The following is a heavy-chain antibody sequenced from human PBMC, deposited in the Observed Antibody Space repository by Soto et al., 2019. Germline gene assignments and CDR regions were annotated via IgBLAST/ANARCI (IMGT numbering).Heavy chain of an antibody. Sequence: SETLSLTCTVSGGSISGYSWSWIRQPPGKGLDWIGSISHSGNTNYNPSLKSRVTISVDTSNNQFSLRLNSMTAADTAVYYCARHRSGWSALYYFDNWGQGTLVTVSS. V-gene: IGHV4-59*08. J-gene: IGHJ4*02. D-gene: IGHD6-13*01. CDR1: GGSISGYS. CDR2: ISHSGNT. CDR3: ARHRSGWSALYYFDN.